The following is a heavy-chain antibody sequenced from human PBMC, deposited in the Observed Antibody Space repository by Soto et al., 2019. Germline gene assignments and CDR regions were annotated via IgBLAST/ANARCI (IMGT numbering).Heavy chain of an antibody. Sequence: EGQLVQSGGGLVQPGGSLRLSCAVPGHIFDCYGMHWVRQAPGKGLEWVADINLDGSKTSYAASVKGRFTVSRDNIKNQLFLEMNGLRADDTAVYFCARWNFALDYWGQGALVTVSS. CDR1: GHIFDCYG. V-gene: IGHV3-7*01. J-gene: IGHJ4*02. D-gene: IGHD1-7*01. CDR2: INLDGSKT. CDR3: ARWNFALDY.